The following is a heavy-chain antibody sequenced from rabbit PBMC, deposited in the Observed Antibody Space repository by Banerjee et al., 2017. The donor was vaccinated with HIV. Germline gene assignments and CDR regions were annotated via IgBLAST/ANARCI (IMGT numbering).Heavy chain of an antibody. CDR1: GIDFSRYG. D-gene: IGHD4-1*01. J-gene: IGHJ6*01. V-gene: IGHV1S45*01. CDR3: ARDFSAWNL. CDR2: IYPDYGST. Sequence: QEQLVGSGGGLVTLGGSLKLSCKASGIDFSRYGISWIRQAPGKGLEWIGYIYPDYGSTDYASWVNGRFTISKTSSTTVTLQMTSLTAADTATYFCARDFSAWNLWGPGTLVTVS.